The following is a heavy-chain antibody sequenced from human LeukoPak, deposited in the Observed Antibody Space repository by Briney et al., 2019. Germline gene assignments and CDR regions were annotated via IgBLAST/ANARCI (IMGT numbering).Heavy chain of an antibody. D-gene: IGHD3-10*01. CDR3: ARVEADFRGWFDP. CDR2: ISAYNGNT. Sequence: ASVTVSFLASGYTFTSYGISWVRQAPGQGLEWMGWISAYNGNTNYAQKLQGRVTMTTDTSTSTAYMELRSLRSDDTAVYYCARVEADFRGWFDPWGQGTLVTVSS. J-gene: IGHJ5*02. V-gene: IGHV1-18*01. CDR1: GYTFTSYG.